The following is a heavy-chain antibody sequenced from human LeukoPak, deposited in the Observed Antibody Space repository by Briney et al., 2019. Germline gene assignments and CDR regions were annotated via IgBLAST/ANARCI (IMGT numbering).Heavy chain of an antibody. J-gene: IGHJ3*02. Sequence: SGTLSLTCAVYGGSFSGYYWSWIRQPPGKGLEWIGEINHSGSTNYNPSLKSRVTISVDTSKNQFSLKLSSVTAADTAVYYCARPCSTTSCYSLGAFDIWGQGTMVTVSS. V-gene: IGHV4-34*01. CDR3: ARPCSTTSCYSLGAFDI. CDR2: INHSGST. CDR1: GGSFSGYY. D-gene: IGHD2-2*02.